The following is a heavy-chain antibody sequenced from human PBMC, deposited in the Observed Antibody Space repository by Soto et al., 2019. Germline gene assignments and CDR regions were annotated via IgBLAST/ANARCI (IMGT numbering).Heavy chain of an antibody. CDR3: ARSGEHPFDY. Sequence: ASVKVSCKTSGYAFPHHVINWVRQAPGRGLEWVGLSAHTGNTNYAQNCRGRGGLTTDTSTSTAYMEVTSLRSADTAVSYCARSGEHPFDYWGQGIPVTVSS. J-gene: IGHJ4*02. D-gene: IGHD1-26*01. CDR2: SAHTGNT. CDR1: GYAFPHHV. V-gene: IGHV1-18*01.